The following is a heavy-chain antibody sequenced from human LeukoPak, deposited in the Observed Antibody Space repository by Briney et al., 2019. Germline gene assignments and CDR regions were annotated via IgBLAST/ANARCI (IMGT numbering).Heavy chain of an antibody. CDR1: GFTFTSYW. CDR3: AKDLLGQWPTVFDY. V-gene: IGHV3-7*01. J-gene: IGHJ4*02. D-gene: IGHD6-19*01. CDR2: IKQDGGEK. Sequence: GGSLRLSCAASGFTFTSYWMTWVRQDPGEGLEWVANIKQDGGEKYYVDSVKGRFTISRDNAKNSLYLQMNSLRAEDTAVYYCAKDLLGQWPTVFDYWGQGTLVTVSS.